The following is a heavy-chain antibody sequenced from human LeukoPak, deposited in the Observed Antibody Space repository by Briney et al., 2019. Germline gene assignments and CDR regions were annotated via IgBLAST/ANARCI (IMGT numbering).Heavy chain of an antibody. CDR3: AAAWVIVGATRAFDI. J-gene: IGHJ3*02. V-gene: IGHV3-11*01. CDR2: ISSSGSTI. CDR1: GFTFSDYY. Sequence: GGSLRLSCAASGFTFSDYYMSWIRQAPGKGLEWVSYISSSGSTIYYADSVKGRFTISRDNAKNSLYLQMNSLRAEDTAVYYCAAAWVIVGATRAFDIWGQGTMVTVSS. D-gene: IGHD1-26*01.